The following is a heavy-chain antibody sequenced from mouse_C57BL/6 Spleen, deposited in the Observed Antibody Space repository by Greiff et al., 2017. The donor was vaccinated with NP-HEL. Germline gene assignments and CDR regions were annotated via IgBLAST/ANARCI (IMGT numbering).Heavy chain of an antibody. D-gene: IGHD1-1*01. CDR3: ARAYYYGSSSNWYFDV. CDR1: GYSFTDYN. J-gene: IGHJ1*03. CDR2: INPNYGTT. Sequence: VQLKQSGPELVKPGASVKISCKASGYSFTDYNMNWVKQSNGKSLEWIGVINPNYGTTSYNQKFKGKATLTVDQSSSTAYMQLNSLTSEDSAVYYCARAYYYGSSSNWYFDVWGTGTTVTVSS. V-gene: IGHV1-39*01.